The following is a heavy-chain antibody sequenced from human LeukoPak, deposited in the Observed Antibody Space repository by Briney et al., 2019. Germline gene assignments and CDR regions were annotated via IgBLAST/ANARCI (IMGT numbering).Heavy chain of an antibody. Sequence: GRSLRLSCAASGFTFSSYGMHWVRQAPGKGLEWVAVISYDGSNKYYADSVKGRFTISRDNSKNTLYLQMNSLRAEDTAVYYCAKDLGSGPGIRWFDPWGQGTLVTVSS. CDR2: ISYDGSNK. D-gene: IGHD6-25*01. CDR1: GFTFSSYG. CDR3: AKDLGSGPGIRWFDP. V-gene: IGHV3-30*18. J-gene: IGHJ5*02.